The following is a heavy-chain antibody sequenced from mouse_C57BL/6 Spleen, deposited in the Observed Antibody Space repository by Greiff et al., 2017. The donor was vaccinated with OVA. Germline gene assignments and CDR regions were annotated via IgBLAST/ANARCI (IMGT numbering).Heavy chain of an antibody. Sequence: EVQLVESGGGLVQPGGSLSLSCAASGFTFTDYYMSWVRQPPGKALEWLGFIRNKANGYTTEYSASVKGRFTISRDNSQSILYLQMNALRAEDSATYYCARYIRDYDEGGYAMDYWGQGTSVTVSS. D-gene: IGHD2-4*01. CDR3: ARYIRDYDEGGYAMDY. V-gene: IGHV7-3*01. J-gene: IGHJ4*01. CDR2: IRNKANGYTT. CDR1: GFTFTDYY.